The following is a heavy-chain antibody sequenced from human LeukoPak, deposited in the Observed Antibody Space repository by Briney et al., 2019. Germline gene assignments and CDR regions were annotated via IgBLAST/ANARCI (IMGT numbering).Heavy chain of an antibody. J-gene: IGHJ4*02. CDR2: ISYDGSNK. CDR3: ARGLPTAMVTFFGY. CDR1: GFTFSSYA. V-gene: IGHV3-30*04. D-gene: IGHD5-18*01. Sequence: GGSLRLSCAASGFTFSSYAMHWVRQAPGKGLEWVAVISYDGSNKYYADSVKGRFTTSRDNSKNTLYLQMNSLRAENTAVYYCARGLPTAMVTFFGYWGQGTLVTVSS.